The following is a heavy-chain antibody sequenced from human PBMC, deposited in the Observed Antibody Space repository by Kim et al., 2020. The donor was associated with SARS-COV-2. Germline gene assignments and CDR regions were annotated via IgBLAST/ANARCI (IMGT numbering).Heavy chain of an antibody. CDR2: INGGNGYT. D-gene: IGHD3-3*01. CDR3: TRAGYYTSGFPSLAMDV. CDR1: GYTFSSNA. Sequence: ASVKVSCKASGYTFSSNAIHWVRQAPGQRLEWMGWINGGNGYTKYSQNFQDRVTITRDRSASTAYMDLSSLRPEDTAIYYCTRAGYYTSGFPSLAMDVWGQGTTVIVSS. J-gene: IGHJ6*02. V-gene: IGHV1-3*01.